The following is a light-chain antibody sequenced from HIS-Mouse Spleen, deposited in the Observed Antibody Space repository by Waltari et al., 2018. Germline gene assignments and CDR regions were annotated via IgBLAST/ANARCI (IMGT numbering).Light chain of an antibody. Sequence: QSVLTQPPSASGTPGQRVTISCSGSSSNIGSNYVYWYQQLPGTAPKLMIYEGSKRPSGVSNRFSGSKSGNTASLTISGLQAEDEADYYCCSHAGSSTWVFGGGTKLTVL. CDR3: CSHAGSSTWV. CDR2: EGS. V-gene: IGLV2-23*01. CDR1: SSNIGSNY. J-gene: IGLJ3*02.